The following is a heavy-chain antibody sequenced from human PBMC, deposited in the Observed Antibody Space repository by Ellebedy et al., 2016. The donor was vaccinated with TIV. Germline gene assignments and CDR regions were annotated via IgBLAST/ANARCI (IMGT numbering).Heavy chain of an antibody. V-gene: IGHV1-2*02. Sequence: ASSVKVSCKASGYSLTGYYIHWVRQAPGQGLEWMGWINPDRGDTKYPQSFQVRVSMTRDTSSSTAYMELSGLTSDDTAIYYCAKDRFPYYDSSGTTGYFDCWGQGTLVTVSS. CDR3: AKDRFPYYDSSGTTGYFDC. J-gene: IGHJ4*02. D-gene: IGHD3-22*01. CDR1: GYSLTGYY. CDR2: INPDRGDT.